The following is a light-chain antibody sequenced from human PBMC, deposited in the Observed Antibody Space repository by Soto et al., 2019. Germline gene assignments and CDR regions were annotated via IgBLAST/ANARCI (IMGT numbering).Light chain of an antibody. CDR2: EDI. Sequence: QAVVTQPASVSGSPGQSITISCTGTSSDVGGYNYVSWYQQHPGKAPKLMIYEDIRRPSGISSRFSGSKSGNTASLTISGLRAEDEAAYYCCSYVDHRKFVFGGGTKLTVL. CDR3: CSYVDHRKFV. J-gene: IGLJ3*02. CDR1: SSDVGGYNY. V-gene: IGLV2-14*01.